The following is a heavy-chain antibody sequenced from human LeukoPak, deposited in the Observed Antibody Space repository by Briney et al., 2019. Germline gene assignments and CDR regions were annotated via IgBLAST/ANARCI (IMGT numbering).Heavy chain of an antibody. Sequence: SETLSLTCAVYGGSFSGYYWSWIRQPPGKGLEWIGEINHSGSTNYNPSLKSRVTISVDTSKNQSSLKRSSVAAADAAVYFCARYYCPNGVCSGFDHGGQGTLVTVSS. CDR1: GGSFSGYY. CDR2: INHSGST. J-gene: IGHJ4*02. V-gene: IGHV4-34*01. CDR3: ARYYCPNGVCSGFDH. D-gene: IGHD2-8*01.